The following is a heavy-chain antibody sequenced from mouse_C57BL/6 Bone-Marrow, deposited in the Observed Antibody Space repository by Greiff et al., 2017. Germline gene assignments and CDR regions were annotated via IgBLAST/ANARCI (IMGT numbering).Heavy chain of an antibody. D-gene: IGHD1-1*01. CDR1: GYKFTDYY. CDR2: INPYNGDT. J-gene: IGHJ2*01. CDR3: AILRRGFDY. V-gene: IGHV1-19*01. Sequence: VQLQQSGPVLVKPGASVKMSCKASGYKFTDYYMNWVKQSHGKSLEWIGVINPYNGDTSYNQKFQGKATLTVNKSSSTAYMELNSLTSENSAVYYCAILRRGFDYWGQGTTRTVSS.